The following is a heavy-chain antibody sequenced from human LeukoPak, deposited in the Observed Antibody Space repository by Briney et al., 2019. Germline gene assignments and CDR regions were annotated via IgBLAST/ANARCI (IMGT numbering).Heavy chain of an antibody. D-gene: IGHD3-9*01. Sequence: GGSLRLSCSASGFTFSSYAMNWVRQAPGKGLEYFSAISSDGGSTYYADSVKGRFTISRDNSKNSLYLQMNSLRAEDTAVYYCARDSVRGILTGYSETPDYYYYYGMDVWGQGTTVTVSS. CDR1: GFTFSSYA. V-gene: IGHV3-64*04. CDR2: ISSDGGST. J-gene: IGHJ6*02. CDR3: ARDSVRGILTGYSETPDYYYYYGMDV.